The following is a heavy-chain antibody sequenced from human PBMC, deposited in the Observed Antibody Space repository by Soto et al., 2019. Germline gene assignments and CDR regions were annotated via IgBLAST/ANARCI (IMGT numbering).Heavy chain of an antibody. D-gene: IGHD3-16*01. V-gene: IGHV3-66*01. CDR2: IYSSGST. J-gene: IGHJ4*02. CDR1: GFTVSTKY. CDR3: ARDPWAADY. Sequence: EVQLVESGGGLVQPGGSLRLSCAASGFTVSTKYMSWVRQAPGKGLEWVSVIYSSGSTFYADSVRGRFTISRDNSKNTVHLQMNSLRAEHTAAYYCARDPWAADYWGQGTLVTLSS.